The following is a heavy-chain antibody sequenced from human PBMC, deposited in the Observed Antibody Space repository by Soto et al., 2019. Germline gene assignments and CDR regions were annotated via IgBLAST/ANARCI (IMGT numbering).Heavy chain of an antibody. CDR2: ISGSGGST. J-gene: IGHJ5*02. CDR3: AKYSSGWSGGDFDP. V-gene: IGHV3-23*01. CDR1: GFPFSSYA. D-gene: IGHD6-19*01. Sequence: PGGSLRLSCSASGFPFSSYAMSCVRPAPGKGLEWVSAISGSGGSTYHADSVKGRFTISRDNSKNTLYLQMNSLRAEDTAVYYCAKYSSGWSGGDFDPWGHGTLVTVSS.